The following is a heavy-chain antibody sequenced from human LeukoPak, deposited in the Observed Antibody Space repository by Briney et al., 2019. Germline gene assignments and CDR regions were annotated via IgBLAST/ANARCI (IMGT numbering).Heavy chain of an antibody. D-gene: IGHD4-17*01. CDR3: ARDPRPQMTTVSSQAVY. V-gene: IGHV1-69*04. J-gene: IGHJ4*02. CDR2: IIPILGIA. Sequence: GASVKVSCKASGGTFSSYAISWVRQAPGQGLEWMGRIIPILGIANYAQKFQGRVTITADKSTSTAYMELSSLRSEDTAVYYCARDPRPQMTTVSSQAVYWGQGTLVTVSS. CDR1: GGTFSSYA.